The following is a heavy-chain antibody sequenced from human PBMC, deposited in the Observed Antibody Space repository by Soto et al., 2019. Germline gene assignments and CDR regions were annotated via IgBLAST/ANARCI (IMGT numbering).Heavy chain of an antibody. Sequence: SETLSLTCTVSGGSISSGGYYWSWIRQHPGKGLEWIGYIYYSGSTYYNPSLKSRVTISVDTSKNQFSLKLSSVTAADTAVYYCARVSGLHLGELSFPNAFDIWGQGTMVTVSS. CDR2: IYYSGST. CDR1: GGSISSGGYY. J-gene: IGHJ3*02. V-gene: IGHV4-31*03. CDR3: ARVSGLHLGELSFPNAFDI. D-gene: IGHD3-16*02.